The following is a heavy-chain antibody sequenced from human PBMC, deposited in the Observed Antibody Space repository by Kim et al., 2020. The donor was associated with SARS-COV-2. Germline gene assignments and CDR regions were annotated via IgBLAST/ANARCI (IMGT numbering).Heavy chain of an antibody. CDR1: GFTFSVYW. J-gene: IGHJ4*01. CDR2: MNEDGSQK. Sequence: GGSLRLSCAASGFTFSVYWIHWVRQAPGKGLEWVAGMNEDGSQKYYVDSVKGRFTISRDNTKNSLYLQMNSLRAEDTAFYYCVRGDVDSSGYYTGAYWG. D-gene: IGHD3-3*01. CDR3: VRGDVDSSGYYTGAY. V-gene: IGHV3-7*01.